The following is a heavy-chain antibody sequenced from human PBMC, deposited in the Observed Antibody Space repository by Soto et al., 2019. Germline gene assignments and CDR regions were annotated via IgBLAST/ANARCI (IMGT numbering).Heavy chain of an antibody. D-gene: IGHD2-2*01. V-gene: IGHV1-69*01. CDR3: ARSQGSSTSLEIYYYYYNGMDV. Sequence: QVQLVQSGTEVKKPGSSVKVSCKASGGTFSSYAISWMRQAPGQGLEWMGGIIPISGTANYAQKFQGRVTITADESTSTAYMELSSLRSEDTAVYYCARSQGSSTSLEIYYYYYNGMDVWGQGTTVTVSS. J-gene: IGHJ6*02. CDR1: GGTFSSYA. CDR2: IIPISGTA.